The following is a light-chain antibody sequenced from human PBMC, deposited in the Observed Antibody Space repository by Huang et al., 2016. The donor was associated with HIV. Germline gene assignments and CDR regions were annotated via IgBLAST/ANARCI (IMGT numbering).Light chain of an antibody. CDR2: DIA. J-gene: IGKJ5*01. CDR1: QSVSTY. Sequence: EIVLTQSPATLSLSPGKSATLSCSASQSVSTYLAWYQQKPGQAPRLLIYDIANRATGIPPRFSGSGSGTDFTLTISSLEPEDFAVYYCQQRSNWPLTFGQGTRLEI. CDR3: QQRSNWPLT. V-gene: IGKV3-11*01.